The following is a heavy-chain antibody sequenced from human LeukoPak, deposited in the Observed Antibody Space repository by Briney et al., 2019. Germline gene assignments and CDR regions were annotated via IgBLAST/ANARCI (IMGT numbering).Heavy chain of an antibody. D-gene: IGHD3-10*01. CDR1: GFAFTSYW. CDR2: INEDGPEK. J-gene: IGHJ4*02. Sequence: GGSLRLSCAASGFAFTSYWMSWVRQAPGKGLEWVANINEDGPEKNYMDSVKGRFTISRDNSKNTLYLQMNSLRAEDTAVYYCAKDIKVGVTMYFDYWGQGTLVTVSS. V-gene: IGHV3-7*05. CDR3: AKDIKVGVTMYFDY.